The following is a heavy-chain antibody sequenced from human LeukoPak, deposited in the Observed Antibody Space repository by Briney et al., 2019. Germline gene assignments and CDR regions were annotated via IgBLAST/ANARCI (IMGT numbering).Heavy chain of an antibody. CDR1: GFTFSDYY. CDR2: ISSSSSYT. CDR3: AKYTLPRGGSLGDY. D-gene: IGHD2-15*01. J-gene: IGHJ4*02. V-gene: IGHV3-11*03. Sequence: GGSLRLSCAASGFTFSDYYMSWIRQAPGKGLEWVSYISSSSSYTNYADSVKGRFTISRDNSKNTVYLQMNSLRADDTALYYCAKYTLPRGGSLGDYWGQGTLVTVSS.